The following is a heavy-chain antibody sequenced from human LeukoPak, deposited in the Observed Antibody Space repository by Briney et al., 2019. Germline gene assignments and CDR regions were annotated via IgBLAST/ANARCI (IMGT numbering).Heavy chain of an antibody. CDR3: ARAVGPFDF. Sequence: PGGSLRLSCAASGFTFSTYGMHWVRQAPAKGLEWVAVIWYDGSIKYYGDSVKGRFTISRDNSKNTLYLQMNSLRAEDTAMYYCARAVGPFDFWGPGTLVIVSS. J-gene: IGHJ3*01. CDR2: IWYDGSIK. V-gene: IGHV3-33*01. CDR1: GFTFSTYG.